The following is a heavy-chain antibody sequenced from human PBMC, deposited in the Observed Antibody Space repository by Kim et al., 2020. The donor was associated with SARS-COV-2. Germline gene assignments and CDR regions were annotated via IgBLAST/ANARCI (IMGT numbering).Heavy chain of an antibody. V-gene: IGHV3-9*01. CDR2: IFCDGGGT. Sequence: GGSLRLSCVVSGFTFHNHAMHWVRQAPGKGLEWVAVIFCDGGGTDYADSVRGRFTISRDKAKNTLYLQMNSLRTEDTAVYFCVKDMLAGGADVWGQGTTVTVSS. D-gene: IGHD3-16*01. J-gene: IGHJ6*02. CDR1: GFTFHNHA. CDR3: VKDMLAGGADV.